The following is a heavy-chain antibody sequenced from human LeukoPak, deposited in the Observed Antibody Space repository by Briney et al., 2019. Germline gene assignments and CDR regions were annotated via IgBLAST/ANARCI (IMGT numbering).Heavy chain of an antibody. CDR3: AKASGD. CDR1: GFTFDDYA. D-gene: IGHD3-10*01. Sequence: GGSLSLSCAASGFTFDDYAMHWVRQAPGKGLEWVSLISGDGGSTCYDDSVKGPFTISRDNSKNSLYLQMNSLRTEGTALYYCAKASGDWGQGTLVTVSS. V-gene: IGHV3-43*02. J-gene: IGHJ4*02. CDR2: ISGDGGST.